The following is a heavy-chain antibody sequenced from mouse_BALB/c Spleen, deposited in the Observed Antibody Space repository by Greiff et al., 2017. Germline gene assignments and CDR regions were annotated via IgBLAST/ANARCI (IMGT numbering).Heavy chain of an antibody. CDR1: GYTFTSYW. D-gene: IGHD1-2*01. V-gene: IGHV1-5*01. CDR2: IYPGNSDT. J-gene: IGHJ2*01. CDR3: TRSITTATLDY. Sequence: VQLQQSGTVLARPGASVKMSCKASGYTFTSYWMHWVKQRPGQGLEWIGAIYPGNSDTSYNQKFKGKAKLTAVTSTSTAYMELSSLTTEDSAVFDCTRSITTATLDYWGQGTTLTVSS.